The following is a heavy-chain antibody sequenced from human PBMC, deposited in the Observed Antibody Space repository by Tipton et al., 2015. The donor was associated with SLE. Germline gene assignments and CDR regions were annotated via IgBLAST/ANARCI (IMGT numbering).Heavy chain of an antibody. D-gene: IGHD3-3*01. CDR3: ARDTIFGVAH. J-gene: IGHJ4*02. Sequence: SLRLSCAASGFTFSSYSMNWVRQAPGKGLEWVSYISSSSSTIYYADSVKGRFTISRDNAKNSLYLQMNSLRAEDTAVYYCARDTIFGVAHWGQGTLVTVSS. V-gene: IGHV3-48*01. CDR1: GFTFSSYS. CDR2: ISSSSSTI.